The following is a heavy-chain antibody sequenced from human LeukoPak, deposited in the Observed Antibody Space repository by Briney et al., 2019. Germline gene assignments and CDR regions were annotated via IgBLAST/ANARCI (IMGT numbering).Heavy chain of an antibody. CDR1: GFTFSSYV. CDR2: IYSGGST. Sequence: VQPGGSLRLSCAASGFTFSSYVMNWVRQAPGKGLEWVSVIYSGGSTYYADSVKGRFTISRDNSKNTLYLQMNSLRGEDTAVYYCGVVPGSGHWGQGTLVTVSS. J-gene: IGHJ1*01. CDR3: GVVPGSGH. V-gene: IGHV3-23*03. D-gene: IGHD2-21*01.